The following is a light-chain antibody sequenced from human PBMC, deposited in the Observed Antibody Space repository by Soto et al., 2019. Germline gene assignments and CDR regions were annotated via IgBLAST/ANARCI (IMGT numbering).Light chain of an antibody. CDR2: DVS. J-gene: IGLJ1*01. CDR1: TSDVGRYNY. Sequence: QSALTQPASVSGSPGQSITISCTGTTSDVGRYNYVSWYQQHPGKAPKLIIYDVSNRPSGVSNRFSGSKSGNTASLTISGLQVEDEADYYCNSYTSSSTYVFGTGTKLTVL. CDR3: NSYTSSSTYV. V-gene: IGLV2-14*01.